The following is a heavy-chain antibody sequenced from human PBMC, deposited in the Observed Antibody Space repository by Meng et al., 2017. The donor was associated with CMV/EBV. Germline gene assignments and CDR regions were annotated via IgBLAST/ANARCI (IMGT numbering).Heavy chain of an antibody. V-gene: IGHV1-2*02. Sequence: VRWVRLWAEGKKPGASVKVSCKASGYTLTGYYMRWGRQAPGQGLEWMGWINPNSGGTNYAQKFQGRVTMTRDTSISTAYMELSRLRSDDTAVYYCARDSEGKLLSELRYWGQGTLVTVSS. CDR1: GYTLTGYY. D-gene: IGHD2-2*01. J-gene: IGHJ4*02. CDR3: ARDSEGKLLSELRY. CDR2: INPNSGGT.